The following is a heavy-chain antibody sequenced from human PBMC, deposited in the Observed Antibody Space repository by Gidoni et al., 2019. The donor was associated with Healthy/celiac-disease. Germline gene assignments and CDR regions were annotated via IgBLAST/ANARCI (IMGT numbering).Heavy chain of an antibody. CDR3: ATLLGEWFGELLYTGRLDY. Sequence: QVQLVQSGAEVKKPGASVKVSCKVSGYTLTELSMHWVRQAPGKGLEWMGGFDPEDGETIYAQKFQGRVTMTEDTSTDTAYMELSSLRSEDTAVYYCATLLGEWFGELLYTGRLDYWGQGTLVTVSS. J-gene: IGHJ4*02. CDR1: GYTLTELS. V-gene: IGHV1-24*01. CDR2: FDPEDGET. D-gene: IGHD3-10*01.